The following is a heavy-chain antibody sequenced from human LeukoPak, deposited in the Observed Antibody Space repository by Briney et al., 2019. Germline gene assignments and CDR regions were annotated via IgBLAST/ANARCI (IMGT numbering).Heavy chain of an antibody. Sequence: SETLSLTCTVSGGSISSYYWSWIRQPPGKGLEWIGDFYYSGSTNYNPSLKSRVTISVDTSKNQFSLKLSSVTATDTAIYYCARHVGYGNNWFDPWGQGTLVTVSS. J-gene: IGHJ5*02. CDR1: GGSISSYY. V-gene: IGHV4-59*08. D-gene: IGHD5-18*01. CDR2: FYYSGST. CDR3: ARHVGYGNNWFDP.